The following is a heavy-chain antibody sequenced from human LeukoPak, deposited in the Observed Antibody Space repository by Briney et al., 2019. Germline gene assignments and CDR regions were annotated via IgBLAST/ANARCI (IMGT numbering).Heavy chain of an antibody. CDR1: GFTFTSYA. CDR3: AREGIYGSGSYYSGGSYYFDY. J-gene: IGHJ4*02. CDR2: ISGSGGST. Sequence: GGSLRLSCAASGFTFTSYAMSWVRQAPGKGLEWVSAISGSGGSTYYADSVKGRFTISRDNSKNTLYLQMNSLRAEDTAVYYCAREGIYGSGSYYSGGSYYFDYWGQGTLVTVSS. V-gene: IGHV3-23*01. D-gene: IGHD3-10*01.